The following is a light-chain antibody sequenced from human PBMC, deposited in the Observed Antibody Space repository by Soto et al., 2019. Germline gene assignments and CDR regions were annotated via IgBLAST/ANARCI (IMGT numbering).Light chain of an antibody. J-gene: IGKJ5*01. V-gene: IGKV3-11*01. CDR1: QSVSNNY. CDR2: DAS. CDR3: QQRSNWPIT. Sequence: EIVLTQSPGTLSLSPGERATLSCLASQSVSNNYLAWYQQKPGQAPRLLIYDASNRATGIPARFSGSGSGTDFTLTIGSLEPEDFAVYYCQQRSNWPITFGQGTRLEIK.